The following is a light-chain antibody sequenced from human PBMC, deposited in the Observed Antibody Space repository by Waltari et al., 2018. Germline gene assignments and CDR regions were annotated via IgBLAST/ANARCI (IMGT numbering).Light chain of an antibody. Sequence: FLTQDPETLSLSPGERATLSCRASQSFSRSRLAWYQHKPGQAPRLLMYAASTRATGIPDRFSGSGSGTDFSLSISRVEPEDFAVYYCQQYSSSVMYTFGQGTKLEIK. V-gene: IGKV3-20*01. CDR1: QSFSRSR. CDR2: AAS. CDR3: QQYSSSVMYT. J-gene: IGKJ2*01.